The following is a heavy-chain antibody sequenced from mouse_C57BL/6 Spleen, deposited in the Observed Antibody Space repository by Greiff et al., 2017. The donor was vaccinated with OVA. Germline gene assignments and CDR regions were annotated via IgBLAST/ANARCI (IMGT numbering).Heavy chain of an antibody. J-gene: IGHJ4*01. D-gene: IGHD4-1*01. V-gene: IGHV5-6*01. CDR1: GFTFSSYG. CDR3: ARAAGTGAMDY. Sequence: EVQVVESGGGLVKPGGSLKLSCAASGFTFSSYGMSWVRQTPDKRLEWVATISSGGSYTYYPASVQGRFTISRDNAKNTLYLQMSSLKSEDTAMYYCARAAGTGAMDYWGQGTSVTVSS. CDR2: ISSGGSYT.